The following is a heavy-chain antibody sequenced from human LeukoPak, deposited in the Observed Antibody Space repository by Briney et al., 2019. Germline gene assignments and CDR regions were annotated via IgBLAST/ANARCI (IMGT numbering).Heavy chain of an antibody. CDR3: AKLGNVVVTATPFDY. CDR2: ISISGTTT. Sequence: KPGGSLRLSCAASGFIFSDFYMGWIRQAPGKGLEWVSYISISGTTTNYADSVKGRFTISRDNSKNTLYLQMNSLRAEDTAVYYCAKLGNVVVTATPFDYWGQGTLVTVSS. CDR1: GFIFSDFY. V-gene: IGHV3-11*01. J-gene: IGHJ4*02. D-gene: IGHD2-21*02.